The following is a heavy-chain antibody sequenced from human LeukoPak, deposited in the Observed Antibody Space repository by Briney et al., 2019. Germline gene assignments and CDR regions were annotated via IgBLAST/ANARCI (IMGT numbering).Heavy chain of an antibody. Sequence: SETLSLTCAVYGGSFSGYYWSWIRQPPGKGLEWIGEINHSGSTNYNPSLKSRVTISVDKSKNQFSLKLSSVTAADTAVYYCARDRGTYYYDSSGHRDAFDIWGQGTMVTVSS. D-gene: IGHD3-22*01. CDR1: GGSFSGYY. CDR3: ARDRGTYYYDSSGHRDAFDI. V-gene: IGHV4-34*01. CDR2: INHSGST. J-gene: IGHJ3*02.